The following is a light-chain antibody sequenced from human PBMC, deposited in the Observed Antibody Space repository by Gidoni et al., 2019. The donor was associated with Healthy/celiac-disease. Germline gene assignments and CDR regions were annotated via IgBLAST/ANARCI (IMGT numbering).Light chain of an antibody. V-gene: IGKV1-39*01. Sequence: MTQSPSSLSAYVGDRVTITCRSSKSISSYLNWYQQKPGKAPKLLIYAASSLQSGVPSRFSGSGSGTDFTLTISSLQPEDFATYYCQQSYSTPYTFGQGTKLEIK. CDR3: QQSYSTPYT. CDR2: AAS. CDR1: KSISSY. J-gene: IGKJ2*01.